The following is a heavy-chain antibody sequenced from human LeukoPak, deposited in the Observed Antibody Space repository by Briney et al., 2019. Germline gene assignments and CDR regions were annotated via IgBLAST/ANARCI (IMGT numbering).Heavy chain of an antibody. Sequence: SVKVSCKASGGTFISYAISWVRQAPGQGLEWMGGIIPIFGTANYAQKFQGRVTITADESTSTAYMELSSLRSEDTAVYYCARGSSKYYYDSSGYKFDYWGQGTLVTVSS. D-gene: IGHD3-22*01. CDR2: IIPIFGTA. J-gene: IGHJ4*02. CDR1: GGTFISYA. V-gene: IGHV1-69*13. CDR3: ARGSSKYYYDSSGYKFDY.